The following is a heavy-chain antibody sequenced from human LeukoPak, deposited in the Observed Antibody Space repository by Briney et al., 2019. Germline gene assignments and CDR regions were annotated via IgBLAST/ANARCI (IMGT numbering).Heavy chain of an antibody. CDR1: GFTFSSYW. D-gene: IGHD5-12*01. V-gene: IGHV3-74*01. Sequence: GGSLRLSCAASGFTFSSYWMHWVRQAPGKGLVWVSRINSDGSSTSYADSVKGRFTISRDNAKNTLYLQMNSLRAEDTAVYYCARAVVATSFDYWGQGTLVTVSS. J-gene: IGHJ4*02. CDR3: ARAVVATSFDY. CDR2: INSDGSST.